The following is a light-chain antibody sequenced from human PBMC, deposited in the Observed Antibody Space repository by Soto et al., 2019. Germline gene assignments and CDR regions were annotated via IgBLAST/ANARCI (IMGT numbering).Light chain of an antibody. CDR3: QQYINWPRT. V-gene: IGKV3-15*01. CDR1: QTIFSN. CDR2: GAS. Sequence: EIVMTQSPATLSVSPGERATLSCRASQTIFSNLAWYQQKPGQAPRPLMYGASTRATGIPARFSGSGSGTEFTLSISSLQSEDFAVYYCQQYINWPRTFGQGTKVDIK. J-gene: IGKJ1*01.